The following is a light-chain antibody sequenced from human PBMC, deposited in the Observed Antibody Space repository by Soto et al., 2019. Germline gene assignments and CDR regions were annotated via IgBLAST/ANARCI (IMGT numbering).Light chain of an antibody. V-gene: IGLV2-14*01. CDR1: SSDVGGYNY. CDR3: SSYTSSSLGV. J-gene: IGLJ2*01. CDR2: DVS. Sequence: QSALTQPASVSGSPGQSITISCTGTSSDVGGYNYDSWYQQHPGKAPKLIIYDVSNRPSGVSNRFSGSKSGNTASLTISGLQAEDEADYYCSSYTSSSLGVFGGGTKLTVL.